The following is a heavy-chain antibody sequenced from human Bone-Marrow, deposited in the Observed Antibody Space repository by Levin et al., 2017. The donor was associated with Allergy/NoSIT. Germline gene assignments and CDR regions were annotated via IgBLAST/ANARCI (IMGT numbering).Heavy chain of an antibody. CDR2: ISNSGGNT. CDR3: AKAPIGVVVAALDD. D-gene: IGHD2-15*01. Sequence: LSLTCAASGFTFSYHAMSWVRQAPGKGLEWVSTISNSGGNTYYADSVKGRFTISRDNSKNTLYLQMSSLRAEDTAVYYCAKAPIGVVVAALDDWGQGTLVTVS. V-gene: IGHV3-23*01. J-gene: IGHJ4*02. CDR1: GFTFSYHA.